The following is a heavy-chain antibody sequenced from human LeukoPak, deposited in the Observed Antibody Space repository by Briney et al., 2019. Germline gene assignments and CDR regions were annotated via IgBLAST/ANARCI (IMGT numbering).Heavy chain of an antibody. Sequence: ASVKVSCKASGYTFTGYYMHWVRQAPGQGLEWMGWINPNSGGTNYAQKFQGRVTMTRDTSISTAYMELSRLRSDDTAVYYCARVLSTTIFGVVTDFDYWGQGTLVTVSS. J-gene: IGHJ4*02. CDR3: ARVLSTTIFGVVTDFDY. CDR2: INPNSGGT. D-gene: IGHD3-3*01. CDR1: GYTFTGYY. V-gene: IGHV1-2*02.